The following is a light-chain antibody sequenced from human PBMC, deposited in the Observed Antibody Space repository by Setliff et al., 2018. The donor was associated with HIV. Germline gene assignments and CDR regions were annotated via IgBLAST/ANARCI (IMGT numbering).Light chain of an antibody. V-gene: IGLV2-14*03. CDR2: DVT. Sequence: QSALTRPASVSGSPGQSITISCTGTSSDVGGFDYVSWYQQHPGKAPKLMIYDVTNRPSGVSNRFSASKSGNTASLTISGLRAEDEADYYCSSYASTNTLPFGTGTKVTVL. J-gene: IGLJ1*01. CDR3: SSYASTNTLP. CDR1: SSDVGGFDY.